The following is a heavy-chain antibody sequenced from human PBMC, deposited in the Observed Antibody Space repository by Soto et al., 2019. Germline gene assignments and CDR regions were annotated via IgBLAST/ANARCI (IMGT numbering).Heavy chain of an antibody. J-gene: IGHJ4*02. CDR3: ARDGYCSGGSCYSVPVFDY. CDR2: IWYDGSNK. CDR1: GCTFSSYG. V-gene: IGHV3-33*01. Sequence: GGSLRLCCAASGCTFSSYGMHWVRQAPGKGLEWVAVIWYDGSNKYYADSVKGRFTISRDNSKNTLYLQMNSLRAEDTAVYYCARDGYCSGGSCYSVPVFDYWGQGTLVTVSS. D-gene: IGHD2-15*01.